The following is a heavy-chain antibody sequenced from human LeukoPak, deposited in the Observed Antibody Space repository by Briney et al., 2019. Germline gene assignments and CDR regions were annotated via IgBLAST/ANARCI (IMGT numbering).Heavy chain of an antibody. J-gene: IGHJ4*02. D-gene: IGHD3-3*01. V-gene: IGHV3-23*01. CDR3: AKSPGSLSPSNLYDFWSGYHLLYFDY. Sequence: GGSLRLSCAASGFTFSSYAMSWVRQAPGKGLEWVSAISGSGGSTNYADSVKGRFTISRDNSKNTLYLQMNSLRAEDTAVYYCAKSPGSLSPSNLYDFWSGYHLLYFDYWGQGTLVTVSS. CDR2: ISGSGGST. CDR1: GFTFSSYA.